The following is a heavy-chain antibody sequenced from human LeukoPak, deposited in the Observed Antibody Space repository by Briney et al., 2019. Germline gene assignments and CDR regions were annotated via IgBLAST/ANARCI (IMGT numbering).Heavy chain of an antibody. Sequence: ASETLSLTCTVSCGSICGYYWSWIRQPPGKGLEWIAYIYYSGSTNYNPSLKSRVTISLDTSKNQLFLKLSSVTAADTAVYYCMRHYQYPLQKNRYYFYMDVWGKGTTVTVSS. D-gene: IGHD2-2*01. V-gene: IGHV4-59*08. CDR3: MRHYQYPLQKNRYYFYMDV. CDR2: IYYSGST. J-gene: IGHJ6*03. CDR1: CGSICGYY.